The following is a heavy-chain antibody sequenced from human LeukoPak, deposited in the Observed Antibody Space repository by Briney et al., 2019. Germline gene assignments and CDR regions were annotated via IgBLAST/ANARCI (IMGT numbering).Heavy chain of an antibody. CDR3: ARGYYDSSAPDAFDI. Sequence: GASLKIPCKGSGYSFTSYWIGWVRQMPGKGLQWMGIIYPGDSDTRYSPSFQGQVTISADKSISTAYLQWSSLKASDTAMYYCARGYYDSSAPDAFDIWGQGTMVTVSS. V-gene: IGHV5-51*01. CDR1: GYSFTSYW. CDR2: IYPGDSDT. J-gene: IGHJ3*02. D-gene: IGHD3-22*01.